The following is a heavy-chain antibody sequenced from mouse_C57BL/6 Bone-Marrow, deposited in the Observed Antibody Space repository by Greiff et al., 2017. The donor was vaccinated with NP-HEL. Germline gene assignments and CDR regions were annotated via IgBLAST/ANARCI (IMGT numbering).Heavy chain of an antibody. J-gene: IGHJ2*01. CDR2: ISSGSSTI. V-gene: IGHV5-17*01. Sequence: EVMLVESGGGLVKPGGSLKLSCAASGFTFSDYGMHWVRQAPEKGLEWVAYISSGSSTIYYADTVKGRFTITRDNAKNTLFLQMTSLRCEATAMYYCARPPDYYGSSIFDYWGQGTTLTVSS. D-gene: IGHD1-1*01. CDR1: GFTFSDYG. CDR3: ARPPDYYGSSIFDY.